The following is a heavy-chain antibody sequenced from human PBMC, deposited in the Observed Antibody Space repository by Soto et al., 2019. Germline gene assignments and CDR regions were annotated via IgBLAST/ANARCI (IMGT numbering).Heavy chain of an antibody. CDR2: IYYSGST. V-gene: IGHV4-59*08. CDR1: GGSISSYY. D-gene: IGHD6-19*01. CDR3: ARLLNFGDSSGWLLPFVY. J-gene: IGHJ4*02. Sequence: SETLSLTCTVSGGSISSYYWSWIRQPPGKGLEWIGYIYYSGSTNYNPSLKSRVTISVDTSKNQFSLKLSSVTAADTAVYYCARLLNFGDSSGWLLPFVYWGQGILVSV.